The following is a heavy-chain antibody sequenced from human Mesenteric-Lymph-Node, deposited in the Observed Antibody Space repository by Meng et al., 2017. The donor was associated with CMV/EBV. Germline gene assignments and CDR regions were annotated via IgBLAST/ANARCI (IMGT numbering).Heavy chain of an antibody. CDR3: ARIPRRYDNTVGYVDS. Sequence: LSVSVYAVGWVRQAPGEGLEWVSLITGSGLGGTTYYADSVKGRFTMSRDNSKNTVYLQMNSVRAEDTAIYYCARIPRRYDNTVGYVDSWGQGTLVTVSS. D-gene: IGHD3-16*01. CDR2: ITGSGLGGTT. CDR1: LSVSVYA. J-gene: IGHJ4*02. V-gene: IGHV3-23*01.